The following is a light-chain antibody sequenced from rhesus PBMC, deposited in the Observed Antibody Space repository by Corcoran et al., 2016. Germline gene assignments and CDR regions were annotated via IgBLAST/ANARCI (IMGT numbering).Light chain of an antibody. CDR1: QGISSW. J-gene: IGKJ1*01. CDR2: AAS. V-gene: IGKV1-33*02. Sequence: DIQMTQSPSSLSASVGDRVTITCQASQGISSWVAWYQQKPGKAPKLLIYAASSLQRGVPSRFSGRGSGTDFTLTISSLQPEYFATYYCQQHNSSPRTFGHGTKVEIK. CDR3: QQHNSSPRT.